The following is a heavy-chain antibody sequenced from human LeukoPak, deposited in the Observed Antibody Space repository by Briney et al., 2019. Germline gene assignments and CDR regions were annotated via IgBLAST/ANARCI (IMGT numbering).Heavy chain of an antibody. D-gene: IGHD3-22*01. CDR3: ARAVVYRGYYDSSGYYRYFDY. CDR2: MYSGGST. CDR1: GFTVSSNY. J-gene: IGHJ4*02. V-gene: IGHV3-66*02. Sequence: LAGGSLRLSCAASGFTVSSNYMSWVRQAPGKGLEWVSIMYSGGSTYYADSVKGRFTISRDNSKNTLYLQMTSLRPEDTAVYYCARAVVYRGYYDSSGYYRYFDYWGQGTLVTVSS.